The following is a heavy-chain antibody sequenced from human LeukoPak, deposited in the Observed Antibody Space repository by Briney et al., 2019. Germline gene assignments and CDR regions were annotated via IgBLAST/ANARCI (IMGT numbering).Heavy chain of an antibody. Sequence: PGGSLRLSCAASGFTFSSYWMNWVRQAPGKGLVWVSRIASDGSSTTYADSVKGRFSISRDNAKNSLYLQMNSLRAEDTAVYYRARDHYDSSGYYSYWGQGTLVTVSS. CDR1: GFTFSSYW. J-gene: IGHJ4*02. CDR3: ARDHYDSSGYYSY. CDR2: IASDGSST. D-gene: IGHD3-22*01. V-gene: IGHV3-74*01.